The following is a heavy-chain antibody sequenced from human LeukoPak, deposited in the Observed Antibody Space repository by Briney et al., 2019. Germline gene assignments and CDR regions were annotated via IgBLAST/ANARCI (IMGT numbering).Heavy chain of an antibody. V-gene: IGHV1-2*02. CDR1: GYTFTGYY. J-gene: IGHJ4*02. D-gene: IGHD5-12*01. Sequence: ASVKVSCKASGYTFTGYYMHWVRQAPGQGLEWMGWINPNSGGTNYAQKFQGRVTVTRDTSISTAYMELSRLRSDGTAVYYCARTGVDIVATIGDYWGQGTLVTVSS. CDR3: ARTGVDIVATIGDY. CDR2: INPNSGGT.